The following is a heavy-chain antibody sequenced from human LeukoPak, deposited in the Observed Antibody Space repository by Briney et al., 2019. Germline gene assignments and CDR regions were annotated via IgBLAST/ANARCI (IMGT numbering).Heavy chain of an antibody. CDR3: ARWDDSAWGFGN. V-gene: IGHV4-59*08. CDR1: GGSISSYS. Sequence: SETLSLTCIVSGGSISSYSWNWIRQSPGKGLEWVGYISHSGTTSYNSSLKSRVTISVDTSKNQLSLKLTSVTAADTAAYYCARWDDSAWGFGNWGPGTLVTASS. CDR2: ISHSGTT. J-gene: IGHJ4*02. D-gene: IGHD6-19*01.